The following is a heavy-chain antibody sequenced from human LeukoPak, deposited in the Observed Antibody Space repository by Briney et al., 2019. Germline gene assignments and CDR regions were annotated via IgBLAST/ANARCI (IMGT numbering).Heavy chain of an antibody. Sequence: PSETLSLTCAVYGGSFSGYYWSWIRQPPGKGLEWIGEINHSGSTNYNPSLKSRVTISVDTSKNQFSLKLSSVTAADTAVYYCARERRVGDFDYWGQGTLVTVSS. CDR1: GGSFSGYY. J-gene: IGHJ4*02. V-gene: IGHV4-34*01. CDR2: INHSGST. D-gene: IGHD2-15*01. CDR3: ARERRVGDFDY.